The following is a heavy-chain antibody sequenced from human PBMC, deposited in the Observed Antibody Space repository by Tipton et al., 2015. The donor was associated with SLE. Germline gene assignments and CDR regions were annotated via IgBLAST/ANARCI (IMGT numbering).Heavy chain of an antibody. J-gene: IGHJ4*02. V-gene: IGHV3-23*01. CDR3: AKDRDYDFWSGPYFDY. Sequence: SLRLSCAASGFTFSSYSMNWVRQAPGKGLGWVSAISGSGGSTYYADSVKGRFTISRDNSKNTLYLQMNSLRAEDTAVYYCAKDRDYDFWSGPYFDYWGQGTLVTVSS. D-gene: IGHD3-3*01. CDR1: GFTFSSYS. CDR2: ISGSGGST.